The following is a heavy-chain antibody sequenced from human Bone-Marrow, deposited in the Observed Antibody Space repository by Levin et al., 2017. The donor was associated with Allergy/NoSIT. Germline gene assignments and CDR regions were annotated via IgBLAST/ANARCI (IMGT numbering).Heavy chain of an antibody. V-gene: IGHV3-30*18. CDR3: AKDLSVPGTVAGLFTWDS. Sequence: PGGSLRLSCEASGFHFSKYGMHWVRQTPGKGLQWVATVSFQGSPQYYLDSVKGRFTISRDNSKNTLSLQMNSLRVDDTAVYYCAKDLSVPGTVAGLFTWDSWGQGTLVVVSA. CDR2: VSFQGSPQ. CDR1: GFHFSKYG. D-gene: IGHD6-19*01. J-gene: IGHJ4*02.